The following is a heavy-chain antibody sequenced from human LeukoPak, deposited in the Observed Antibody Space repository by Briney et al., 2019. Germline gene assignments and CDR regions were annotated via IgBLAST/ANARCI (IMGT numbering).Heavy chain of an antibody. V-gene: IGHV1-46*01. CDR2: INPSGGST. J-gene: IGHJ4*02. CDR3: ARTIVDGGTSH. D-gene: IGHD2-15*01. CDR1: GYTLTELS. Sequence: ASVKVSCKVSGYTLTELSIHWVRQDPGQGLEWVGKINPSGGSTSYAQKFQGRVTMTRDTSASTVYMELSSLRSEDTAIYYCARTIVDGGTSHWGQGTLVTVSS.